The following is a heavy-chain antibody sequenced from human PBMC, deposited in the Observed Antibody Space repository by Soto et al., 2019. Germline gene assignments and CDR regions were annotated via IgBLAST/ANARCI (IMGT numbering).Heavy chain of an antibody. J-gene: IGHJ4*02. Sequence: PSETLSLTCTVSGGSISSGGYYWSWIRQHPGKGLEWIGYIYYSGSTYYNPSLKSRVTISVDTSKNQFSLKLSSVTAADTAVYYCASVPGAGVVNNIYYFDYWGQETLVTVSS. CDR3: ASVPGAGVVNNIYYFDY. CDR1: GGSISSGGYY. CDR2: IYYSGST. D-gene: IGHD3-3*01. V-gene: IGHV4-31*03.